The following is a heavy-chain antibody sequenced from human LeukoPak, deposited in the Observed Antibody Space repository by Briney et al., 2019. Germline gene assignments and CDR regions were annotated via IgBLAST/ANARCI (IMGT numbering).Heavy chain of an antibody. D-gene: IGHD6-13*01. CDR2: IIAIFGTA. CDR1: GGTFSSYA. V-gene: IGHV1-69*13. CDR3: AREGGTSWSRKPDDY. Sequence: SVKVSCKASGGTFSSYAISWVRQAPGQGLEWMGWIIAIFGTANYAQKFQGRVTITADESTSIAYMELSSLRSDETAVYYCAREGGTSWSRKPDDYWGQGPLVTVSS. J-gene: IGHJ4*02.